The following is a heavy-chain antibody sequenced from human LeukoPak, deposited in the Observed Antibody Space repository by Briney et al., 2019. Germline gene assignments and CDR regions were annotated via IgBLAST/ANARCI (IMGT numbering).Heavy chain of an antibody. CDR3: ARGRGCSGGSCYSNWFDP. Sequence: SETLSLTCTVSGGSISSYYWSWIRQPPGKGPEWIGYIYYSGSTNYNPSLKSRVTISVDTSKNQFSLKLSSVTAADTAVYYCARGRGCSGGSCYSNWFDPWGQGTLVTVSS. CDR1: GGSISSYY. V-gene: IGHV4-59*01. CDR2: IYYSGST. D-gene: IGHD2-15*01. J-gene: IGHJ5*02.